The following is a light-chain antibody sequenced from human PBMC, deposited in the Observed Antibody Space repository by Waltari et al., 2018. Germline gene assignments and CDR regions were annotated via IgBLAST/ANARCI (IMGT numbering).Light chain of an antibody. V-gene: IGKV3-15*01. J-gene: IGKJ1*01. CDR2: GAS. Sequence: EIVMTQSPATLSVSPGERATLSCSASQSVSSNLAWYQQKPGQAPRLLIYGASTRATGIPARFSGRGSGTEFNLTITSLQSEDFAVYYCQQYNNWPPWKFGQGTKVEIK. CDR1: QSVSSN. CDR3: QQYNNWPPWK.